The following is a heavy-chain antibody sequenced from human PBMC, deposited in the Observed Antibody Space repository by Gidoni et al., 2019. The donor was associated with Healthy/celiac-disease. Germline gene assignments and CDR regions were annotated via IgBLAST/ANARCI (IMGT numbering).Heavy chain of an antibody. D-gene: IGHD3-22*01. CDR3: TSEPPDSSGPPF. Sequence: EVQLVESGGGLVKPGRSLRLPCTASGFTFGDYAMSWFRQAPGKGLEWVGFIRSKAYGGTTEYAASVKGRFTISRDDSKSIAYLQMNSLKTEDTAVYYCTSEPPDSSGPPFWGQGTLVTVSS. CDR1: GFTFGDYA. J-gene: IGHJ4*02. CDR2: IRSKAYGGTT. V-gene: IGHV3-49*05.